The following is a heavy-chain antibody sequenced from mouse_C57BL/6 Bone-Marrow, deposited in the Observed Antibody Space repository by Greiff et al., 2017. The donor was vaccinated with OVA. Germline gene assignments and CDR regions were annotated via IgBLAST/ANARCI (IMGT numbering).Heavy chain of an antibody. V-gene: IGHV5-16*01. Sequence: EVHLVESEGGLVQPGSSMKLSCTASGFTFSDYYMAWVRQVPEKGLEWVANINYDGSSTYYLDSLKSRFIISRDNAKNILYLQMSSLKSEDTATYYCARDRDYYGSSYYARDYWGQGTSVTVSS. CDR1: GFTFSDYY. J-gene: IGHJ4*01. D-gene: IGHD1-1*01. CDR2: INYDGSST. CDR3: ARDRDYYGSSYYARDY.